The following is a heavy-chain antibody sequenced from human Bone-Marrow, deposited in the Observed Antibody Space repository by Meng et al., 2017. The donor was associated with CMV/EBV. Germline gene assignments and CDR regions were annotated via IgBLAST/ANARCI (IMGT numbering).Heavy chain of an antibody. J-gene: IGHJ4*02. V-gene: IGHV3-15*01. CDR3: TTYFSYYFDY. CDR2: IKSKTDGGTT. D-gene: IGHD2/OR15-2a*01. Sequence: GESLKISCAASGFTFSKAWMSWVRQAPGKGLEWVGRIKSKTDGGTTDYAAPVKGRFTISRDDSKNTLYLQMNSLKTEDTAVEYCTTYFSYYFDYWGQGTLVTVSS. CDR1: GFTFSKAW.